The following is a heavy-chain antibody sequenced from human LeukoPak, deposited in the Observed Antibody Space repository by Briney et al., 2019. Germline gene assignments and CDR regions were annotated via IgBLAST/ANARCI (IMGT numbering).Heavy chain of an antibody. CDR2: INRDGSST. CDR3: ARLGYCSGGSCYGGDFDY. J-gene: IGHJ4*02. Sequence: GGSLSLSCAASGFTFSSYWMHWVRQAPGKGLGWVSRINRDGSSTSYADSVKGRFTISRDNSKNTLYLQMNSLRAEDTAVYYCARLGYCSGGSCYGGDFDYWGQGTLVTVSS. D-gene: IGHD2-15*01. CDR1: GFTFSSYW. V-gene: IGHV3-74*01.